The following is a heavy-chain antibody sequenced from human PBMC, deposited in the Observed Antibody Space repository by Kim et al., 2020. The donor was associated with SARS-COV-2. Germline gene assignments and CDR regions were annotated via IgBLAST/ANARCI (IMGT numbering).Heavy chain of an antibody. CDR3: VTRNYYNSGSYYEGAPFDF. CDR2: ISSDGGST. CDR1: GFTFSNYA. Sequence: GGSLRLSCSASGFTFSNYAMHWVRQAPWKGLEDVSAISSDGGSTYYADSVKGRFTISRDNSKNMLYVQMSSLRVEDTAIYYCVTRNYYNSGSYYEGAPFDFWGQGTLVTVSS. V-gene: IGHV3-64*05. J-gene: IGHJ4*02. D-gene: IGHD3-10*01.